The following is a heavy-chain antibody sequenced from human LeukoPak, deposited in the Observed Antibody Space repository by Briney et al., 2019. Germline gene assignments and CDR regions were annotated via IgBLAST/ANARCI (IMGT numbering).Heavy chain of an antibody. V-gene: IGHV1-46*01. CDR1: GYTFTSYY. CDR3: ARDAAEYCSSTSCLLPDPEFNWFDP. Sequence: ASVKVSCKASGYTFTSYYMHWVRQAPGQGLEWMGIINPSGGSTSYAQKFQGRVTMTRDTSTSTVYMELSRLRSDDTAVYYCARDAAEYCSSTSCLLPDPEFNWFDPWGQGTLVTVSS. CDR2: INPSGGST. J-gene: IGHJ5*02. D-gene: IGHD2-2*01.